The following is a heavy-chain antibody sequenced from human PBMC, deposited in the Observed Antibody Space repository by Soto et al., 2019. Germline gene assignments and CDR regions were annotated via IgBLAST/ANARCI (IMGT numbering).Heavy chain of an antibody. CDR1: GFTFSTSW. V-gene: IGHV3-74*01. D-gene: IGHD3-16*02. Sequence: GGSLRLSCEASGFTFSTSWMHWVRQTPGKGLVWVSRINSDGSSVSYTDSVKGRFTISRDNAKNTLYLEMNSLTAEDTAVYYCARACSLFIVMDFWGPGTQVTVSS. CDR3: ARACSLFIVMDF. J-gene: IGHJ4*01. CDR2: INSDGSSV.